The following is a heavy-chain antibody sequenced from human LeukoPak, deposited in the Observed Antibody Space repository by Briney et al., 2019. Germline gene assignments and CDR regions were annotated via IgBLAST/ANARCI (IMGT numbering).Heavy chain of an antibody. CDR2: IHSSGST. J-gene: IGHJ4*02. CDR3: AREAVHYGSGSLDY. CDR1: GGSINAFY. D-gene: IGHD3-10*01. Sequence: SETLSLTCSVPGGSINAFYWSWIRQPAGKGLEWIGRIHSSGSTNYSPSLKSRVTMLLDPSKNQFSLSLFSVTAADTAVYYCAREAVHYGSGSLDYWGQGTLVTVSS. V-gene: IGHV4-4*07.